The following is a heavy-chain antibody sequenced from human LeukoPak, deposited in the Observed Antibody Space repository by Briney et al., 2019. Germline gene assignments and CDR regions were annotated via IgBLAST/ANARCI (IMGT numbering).Heavy chain of an antibody. CDR2: INHSGST. V-gene: IGHV4-34*01. D-gene: IGHD3-16*02. Sequence: PGGSLRLSCAASGFTVSSNYMSWIRQPPGKGLEWIGEINHSGSTNYNPSLKSRVTISVDTSKNQFSLKLSSVTAADTAVYYCARVHYYDYVWGSYRYNWFDPWGQGTLVTVSS. CDR3: ARVHYYDYVWGSYRYNWFDP. CDR1: GFTVSSNY. J-gene: IGHJ5*02.